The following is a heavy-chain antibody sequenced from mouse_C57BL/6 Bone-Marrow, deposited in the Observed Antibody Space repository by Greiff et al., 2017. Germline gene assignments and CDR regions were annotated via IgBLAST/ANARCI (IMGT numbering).Heavy chain of an antibody. CDR2: IDPNSGGT. Sequence: QVQLQQPGAELVKPGASVKLSCKASGYTFTSYWMHWVKQRPGRGLEWIGRIDPNSGGTKDNEKVKSKATLTVDKPSSTASMQRSSLTSKESAVYNCADVDYAMDYWGQGTSVTVAS. CDR1: GYTFTSYW. V-gene: IGHV1-72*01. J-gene: IGHJ4*01. CDR3: ADVDYAMDY.